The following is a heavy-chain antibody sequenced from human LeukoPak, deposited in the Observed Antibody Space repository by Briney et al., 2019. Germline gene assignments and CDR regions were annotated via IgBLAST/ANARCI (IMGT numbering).Heavy chain of an antibody. CDR1: GGSISSGNYY. CDR2: IYSSGST. D-gene: IGHD3-22*01. Sequence: PSQTLSLTCTVSGGSISSGNYYWSWIRQPAVKGLEWIGRIYSSGSTNYNPSLKSRVTISVDTSKNQFSLKLSSVTAADTAVYYCARRGPYDSSGYYPDYWGQGTLVTVSS. CDR3: ARRGPYDSSGYYPDY. V-gene: IGHV4-61*02. J-gene: IGHJ4*02.